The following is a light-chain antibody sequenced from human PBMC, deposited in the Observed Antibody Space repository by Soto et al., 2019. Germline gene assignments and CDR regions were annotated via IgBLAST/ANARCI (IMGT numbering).Light chain of an antibody. CDR1: SSDVGGYNY. CDR2: DVS. CDR3: SSYTSSSTYV. J-gene: IGLJ1*01. V-gene: IGLV2-14*01. Sequence: QSVLAQPASVSGSPGQSITISCTGTSSDVGGYNYVSWYQQHPGKAPKLMIYDVSNRPSGVSNRFSGSKSGNTASLTISGLQVEYEADHYCSSYTSSSTYVFGTGTKVSV.